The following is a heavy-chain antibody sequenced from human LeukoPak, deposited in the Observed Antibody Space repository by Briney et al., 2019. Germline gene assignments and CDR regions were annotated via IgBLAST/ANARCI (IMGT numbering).Heavy chain of an antibody. Sequence: SETLSLTCTVSGGSISSYYWSWIRPPPGKGLEWIGYIYYSVSTNYNTSLKSRVTISVDTSKNQLSLKLSSVTAADTAVYCGARAPNKWLVQNDYWGQGTLVTVSS. J-gene: IGHJ4*02. D-gene: IGHD6-19*01. CDR3: ARAPNKWLVQNDY. CDR1: GGSISSYY. CDR2: IYYSVST. V-gene: IGHV4-59*01.